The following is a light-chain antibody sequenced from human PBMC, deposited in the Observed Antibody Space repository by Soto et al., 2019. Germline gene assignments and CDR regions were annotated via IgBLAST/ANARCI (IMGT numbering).Light chain of an antibody. CDR2: GAS. V-gene: IGKV1-39*01. CDR3: QQSYNLPRT. Sequence: DIQMTQSPSSLSASVGDRVTINCRASQTISSYLNWYQQKPGKAPKLLIYGASALQSGVPPRFSGSGSRTDFTLTIRSLQPEDFATYYCQQSYNLPRTFGPGTKVEIK. J-gene: IGKJ3*01. CDR1: QTISSY.